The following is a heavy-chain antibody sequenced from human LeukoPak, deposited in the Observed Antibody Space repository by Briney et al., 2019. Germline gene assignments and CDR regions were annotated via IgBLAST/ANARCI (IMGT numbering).Heavy chain of an antibody. CDR2: INPSGGST. CDR1: GYTFSSYY. J-gene: IGHJ4*02. CDR3: ASDYGSGSYYNPGY. Sequence: ASVNVSCKASGYTFSSYYVHWVRQAPGQGLEWMGIINPSGGSTNYAQKFQGRVTMTRDKSTNTVYMELSSLRSEDTAVYYCASDYGSGSYYNPGYWGQGTLVTVSS. V-gene: IGHV1-46*01. D-gene: IGHD3-10*01.